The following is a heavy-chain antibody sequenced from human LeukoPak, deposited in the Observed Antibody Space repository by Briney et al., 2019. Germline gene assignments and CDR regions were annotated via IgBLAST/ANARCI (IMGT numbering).Heavy chain of an antibody. V-gene: IGHV4-59*01. CDR3: ARGYLTMRNGNWFDP. J-gene: IGHJ5*02. Sequence: SETLSLTCTVSGGSISSYYWSWIRQPPGKGLEWIGYIYYSGSTNYNPSLKSRVTISVDTSKNQFSLKLSSVTAADTAVYYCARGYLTMRNGNWFDPWGQGTLVTVSS. D-gene: IGHD3-22*01. CDR2: IYYSGST. CDR1: GGSISSYY.